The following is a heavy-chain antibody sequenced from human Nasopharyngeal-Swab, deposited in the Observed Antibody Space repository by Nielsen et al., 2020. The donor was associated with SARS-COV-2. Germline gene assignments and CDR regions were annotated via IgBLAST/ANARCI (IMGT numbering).Heavy chain of an antibody. J-gene: IGHJ5*02. Sequence: SLKISCAASGFTFDDYAMHWVRQPPGKGLEWVSGISWNSGSIGYADSVKGRFTISRDNAKNSLYLQMNSLRAEDTALYYCAKDPNNGELLPGWFDPWGQGTLVTVSS. CDR1: GFTFDDYA. CDR2: ISWNSGSI. CDR3: AKDPNNGELLPGWFDP. D-gene: IGHD3-10*01. V-gene: IGHV3-9*01.